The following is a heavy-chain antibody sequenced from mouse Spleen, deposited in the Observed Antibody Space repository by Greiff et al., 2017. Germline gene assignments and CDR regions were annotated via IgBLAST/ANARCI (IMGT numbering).Heavy chain of an antibody. CDR2: ISYSGST. D-gene: IGHD2-4*01. J-gene: IGHJ3*01. V-gene: IGHV3-8*02. Sequence: EVNVVESGPSLVKPSQTLSLTCSVTGDSITSGYWNWIRKFPGNKLEYMGYISYSGSTYYNPSLKSRISITRDTSKNQYYLQLNSVTTEDTATYYCAKYDYDGEWFAYWGQGTLVTVSA. CDR3: AKYDYDGEWFAY. CDR1: GDSITSGY.